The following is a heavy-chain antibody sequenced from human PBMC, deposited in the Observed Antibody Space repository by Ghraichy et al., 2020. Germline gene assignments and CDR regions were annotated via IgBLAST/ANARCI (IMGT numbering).Heavy chain of an antibody. CDR1: GFTFSSYA. V-gene: IGHV3-23*01. Sequence: GESLNISCAASGFTFSSYAMSWVRQAPGKGLEWVSAISVGGGSTYYTDSVKGRFTISRDNSKNTLHLQMNSLRAEDTAIYYCAKLPNYGDNSDHLDCWGQGTLVTVSS. D-gene: IGHD4-23*01. CDR2: ISVGGGST. CDR3: AKLPNYGDNSDHLDC. J-gene: IGHJ4*02.